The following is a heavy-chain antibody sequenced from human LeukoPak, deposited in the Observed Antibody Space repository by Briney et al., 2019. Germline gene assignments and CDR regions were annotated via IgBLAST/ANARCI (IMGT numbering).Heavy chain of an antibody. CDR3: AIPRLDDGAFDI. V-gene: IGHV1-46*01. CDR2: INPSGGST. D-gene: IGHD3-3*01. CDR1: GYTFTSYY. J-gene: IGHJ3*02. Sequence: ASVKVSCKASGYTFTSYYMHWVRQAPGQGLEWMGIINPSGGSTNYAQKFQGRVTITADKSTSTAYMELSSLRSEDTAVYYCAIPRLDDGAFDIWGQGTMVTVSS.